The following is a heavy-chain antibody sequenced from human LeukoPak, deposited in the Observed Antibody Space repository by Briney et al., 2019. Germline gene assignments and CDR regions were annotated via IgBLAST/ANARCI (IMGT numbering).Heavy chain of an antibody. Sequence: GGSLRLSCAASGFTFNNSAMTWVRQAPGKGLEWVSAITGSGLSTYYADSVKGRFTISRDNSKNTLYLQMNSLGAEDTAVYYCAKDRSGSYYYYYGMDVWGQGTTVTVSS. J-gene: IGHJ6*02. D-gene: IGHD1-26*01. CDR2: ITGSGLST. CDR1: GFTFNNSA. CDR3: AKDRSGSYYYYYGMDV. V-gene: IGHV3-23*01.